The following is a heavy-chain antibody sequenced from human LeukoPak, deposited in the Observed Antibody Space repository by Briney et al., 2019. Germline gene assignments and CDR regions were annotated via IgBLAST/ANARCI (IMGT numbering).Heavy chain of an antibody. V-gene: IGHV4-38-2*02. J-gene: IGHJ5*02. D-gene: IGHD6-13*01. CDR3: ARGYSSSWYFNWFDP. Sequence: SETLSLTCSVSGYAISSGYFWGWIRQPPGKGLEWIGTIYHSGSTYYNPSLKSRVTISVDTSKNQFSLKLSSVTAADTAVYYCARGYSSSWYFNWFDPWGQGTLVTVSS. CDR1: GYAISSGYF. CDR2: IYHSGST.